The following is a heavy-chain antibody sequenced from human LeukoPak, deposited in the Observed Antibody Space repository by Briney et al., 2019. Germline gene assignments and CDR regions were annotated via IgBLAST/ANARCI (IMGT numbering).Heavy chain of an antibody. CDR1: SCSISSYY. Sequence: SETLSLTCTVSSCSISSYYWNWIRQAPGKGLEWIGRIYSSGSTNYNPSLKSRVFMSMDTSKNHFSLKLTSVTAADTAVYYCARGGDGWYREINWFDPWGQGTLITVSS. CDR3: ARGGDGWYREINWFDP. CDR2: IYSSGST. D-gene: IGHD6-19*01. V-gene: IGHV4-4*07. J-gene: IGHJ5*02.